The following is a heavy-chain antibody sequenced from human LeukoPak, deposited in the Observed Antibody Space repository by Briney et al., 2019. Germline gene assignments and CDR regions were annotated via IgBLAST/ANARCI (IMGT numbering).Heavy chain of an antibody. CDR2: INHSGGT. CDR3: ARGLGYGSVYYYYGMDV. V-gene: IGHV4-34*01. D-gene: IGHD3-10*01. Sequence: SETLSLTCAVYGGSFSGYYWSWIRQPPGKGLEWIGEINHSGGTNYNPSLKSRVTISVDTSKNQFSLKLSSVTAADTAVYYCARGLGYGSVYYYYGMDVWGQGTTVTVSS. J-gene: IGHJ6*02. CDR1: GGSFSGYY.